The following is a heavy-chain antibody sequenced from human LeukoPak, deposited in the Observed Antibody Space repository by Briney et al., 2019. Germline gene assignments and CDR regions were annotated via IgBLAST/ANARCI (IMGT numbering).Heavy chain of an antibody. D-gene: IGHD3-10*01. Sequence: SETLSLTCTISGGSISSSDYFWAWIRQPPGKGLEWLGSFSYGGNTYYNPSLRSRVTMSVDTSKNQFSLELSSVAAADTAVYYCASAYGSGSYYSLPFDYWGQGTLVTVSS. J-gene: IGHJ4*02. CDR1: GGSISSSDYF. CDR3: ASAYGSGSYYSLPFDY. CDR2: FSYGGNT. V-gene: IGHV4-39*01.